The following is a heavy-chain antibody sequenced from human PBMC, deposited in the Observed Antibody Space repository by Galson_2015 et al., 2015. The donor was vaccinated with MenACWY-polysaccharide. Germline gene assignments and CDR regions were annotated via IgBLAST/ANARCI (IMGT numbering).Heavy chain of an antibody. CDR2: INALNGNT. Sequence: SVKVSCRASGYTFNNYGITWVHQPPGQGHEWMGWINALNGNTNYAQMLQAKVPMTIDPSTRPAEWEWTSLRSDDTYTYFCAGGQWTAGSYPDHGGRGPLVTVSS. D-gene: IGHD1-26*01. CDR3: AGGQWTAGSYPDH. J-gene: IGHJ4*02. V-gene: IGHV1-18*01. CDR1: GYTFNNYG.